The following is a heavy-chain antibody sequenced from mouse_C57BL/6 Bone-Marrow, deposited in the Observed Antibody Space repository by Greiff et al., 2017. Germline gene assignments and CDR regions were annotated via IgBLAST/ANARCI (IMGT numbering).Heavy chain of an antibody. CDR1: GFSLTSYG. CDR2: IWSGGST. J-gene: IGHJ4*01. D-gene: IGHD3-2*02. V-gene: IGHV2-4*01. CDR3: AKKGTAQAPRAMDY. Sequence: QVQLKESGPGLVQPSQSLSITCTVSGFSLTSYGVHWVRQPPGKGLEWLGVIWSGGSTDYNAAFISRLSISKDNSKSQVFFKMNSLQADDTAIYYCAKKGTAQAPRAMDYGGQGTSVTVSS.